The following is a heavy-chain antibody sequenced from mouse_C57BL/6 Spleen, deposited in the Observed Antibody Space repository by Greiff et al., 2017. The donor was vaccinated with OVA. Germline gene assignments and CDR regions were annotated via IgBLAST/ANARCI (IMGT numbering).Heavy chain of an antibody. Sequence: QVQLKESGAELARPGASVKMSCKASGYTFTSYTMHWVKQRPGQGLEWIGYINPSSGYTKYNQKFKDKATLTADKSSSTAYMQLRSLTSEDAAVYYCARAREYDGVDYWGQGTTLTVSS. V-gene: IGHV1-4*01. CDR3: ARAREYDGVDY. CDR2: INPSSGYT. J-gene: IGHJ2*01. D-gene: IGHD2-14*01. CDR1: GYTFTSYT.